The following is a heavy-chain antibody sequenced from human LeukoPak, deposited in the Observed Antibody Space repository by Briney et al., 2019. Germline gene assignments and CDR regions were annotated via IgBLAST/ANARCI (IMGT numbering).Heavy chain of an antibody. CDR2: INPIFGTA. Sequence: SVKVSCKASGGTFSSYAISWVRQAPGQGLEWMGGINPIFGTANYAQKFQGRVTIPADKSPSTAYMELSSLRYEERAGYYCARSGEYSYGYYYSYYMYVWGKGTTFTVSS. CDR3: ARSGEYSYGYYYSYYMYV. J-gene: IGHJ6*03. V-gene: IGHV1-69*06. CDR1: GGTFSSYA. D-gene: IGHD5-18*01.